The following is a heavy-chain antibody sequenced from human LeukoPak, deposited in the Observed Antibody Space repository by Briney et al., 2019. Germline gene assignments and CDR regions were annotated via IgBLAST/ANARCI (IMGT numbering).Heavy chain of an antibody. Sequence: AGGSLSLSCAASGFTLSSYWMHWVRQAPGKGLVWVSGIDSDGGSTSYADSVKGRFTISRDPAKNTLFLQMNSLRAEDTAVYYCARDTAPSYWGQGTLVTVSS. V-gene: IGHV3-74*01. D-gene: IGHD5-18*01. J-gene: IGHJ4*02. CDR3: ARDTAPSY. CDR2: IDSDGGST. CDR1: GFTLSSYW.